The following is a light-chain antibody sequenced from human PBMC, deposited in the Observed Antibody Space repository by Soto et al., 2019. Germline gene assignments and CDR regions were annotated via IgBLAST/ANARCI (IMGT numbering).Light chain of an antibody. V-gene: IGLV2-14*01. CDR2: EVN. CDR3: SSYTSSSTLYV. J-gene: IGLJ1*01. Sequence: QSALTQPASVSGSPRQSITISCTGASSDVGGYTYVSWYQQHPGKAPKLMIYEVNNRPSGVSHRFSGSKSGNTASLTISGLQAEDEDDYYCSSYTSSSTLYVFGTGTRSPS. CDR1: SSDVGGYTY.